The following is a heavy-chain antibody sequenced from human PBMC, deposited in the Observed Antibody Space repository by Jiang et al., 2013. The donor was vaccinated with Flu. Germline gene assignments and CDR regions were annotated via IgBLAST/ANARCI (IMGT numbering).Heavy chain of an antibody. V-gene: IGHV3-23*01. Sequence: EVQLLESGGGLVQPGGSLRLSCAASGFTFSSYAMGWVRQAPGKGLEWVSAISGSGGSTYYADSVKGRFTISRDNSKNTLYLQMNSLRAEDTAVYYCAKGWGDIVVVPAAIRYDYWGQGTLVTVSS. D-gene: IGHD2-2*02. CDR3: AKGWGDIVVVPAAIRYDY. CDR2: ISGSGGST. CDR1: GFTFSSYA. J-gene: IGHJ4*02.